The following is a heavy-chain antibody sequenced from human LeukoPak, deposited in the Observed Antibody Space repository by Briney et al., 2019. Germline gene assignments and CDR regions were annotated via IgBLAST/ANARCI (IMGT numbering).Heavy chain of an antibody. J-gene: IGHJ6*02. Sequence: ASVKVSCKASGYTFTSYDISWVRQATGQGLEWMGWMNPSSGNTGYAQKFQGRVTMTRNTSISTAYMELSSLRSEDTAVYYCARGLENYYGMDVWGQGTTVTVSS. CDR1: GYTFTSYD. V-gene: IGHV1-8*01. CDR2: MNPSSGNT. D-gene: IGHD1-1*01. CDR3: ARGLENYYGMDV.